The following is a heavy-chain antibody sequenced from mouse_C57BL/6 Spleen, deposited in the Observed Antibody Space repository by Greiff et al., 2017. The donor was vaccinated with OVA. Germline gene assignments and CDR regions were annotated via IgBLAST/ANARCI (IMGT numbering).Heavy chain of an antibody. Sequence: EVKLQESGPGLVKPSQSLSLTCSVTGYSITSGYYWNWIRQFPGNKLEWMGYISYDGSNNYNPSLKNRISITRDTSKNQFFLKLNSVTTEDTATYYCARGQLGRGYFDVWGTGTTVTVSS. D-gene: IGHD4-1*02. CDR1: GYSITSGYY. V-gene: IGHV3-6*01. CDR2: ISYDGSN. J-gene: IGHJ1*03. CDR3: ARGQLGRGYFDV.